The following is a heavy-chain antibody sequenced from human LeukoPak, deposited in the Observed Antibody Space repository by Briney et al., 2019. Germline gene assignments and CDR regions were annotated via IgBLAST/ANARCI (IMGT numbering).Heavy chain of an antibody. Sequence: PSETLSLTCTVSGGSIRSNYWSWIRQPPGKGLEWIGYMYYSGSTNYNPSLKSRVTISVDTSKNQFSLKLTSVTAADTAVYYCAREGSSAPSDGFDIWGQGTMVTVSS. CDR1: GGSIRSNY. J-gene: IGHJ3*02. CDR3: AREGSSAPSDGFDI. CDR2: MYYSGST. V-gene: IGHV4-59*01.